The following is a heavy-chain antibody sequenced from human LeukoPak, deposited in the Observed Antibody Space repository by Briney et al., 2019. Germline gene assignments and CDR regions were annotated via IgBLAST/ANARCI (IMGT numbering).Heavy chain of an antibody. J-gene: IGHJ5*02. CDR2: INPNSGGT. D-gene: IGHD3-10*01. V-gene: IGHV1-2*04. CDR1: GYTFTGYY. Sequence: ASVKVSCKASGYTFTGYYMHWVRQAPGQGLEWMGWINPNSGGTNYAQKFQGWVTMTRDTSISTAYMELSRLRSDDTAVYYCARSPFGEAPGWFDPWGQGTLVTVSS. CDR3: ARSPFGEAPGWFDP.